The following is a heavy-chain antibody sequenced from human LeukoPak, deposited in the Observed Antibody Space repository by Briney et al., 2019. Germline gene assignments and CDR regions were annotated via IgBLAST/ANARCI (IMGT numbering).Heavy chain of an antibody. Sequence: SSETLSLTCNFSAVSISRHFWSWIRQTPKKGLEWLGYVFSSGSTNYNPSLKSRITISLDTSKHQFSLTLNSVTAADTAVYYCAREYDYWSLGTLVTVSS. CDR1: AVSISRHF. CDR3: AREYDY. CDR2: VFSSGST. V-gene: IGHV4-59*11. J-gene: IGHJ4*01.